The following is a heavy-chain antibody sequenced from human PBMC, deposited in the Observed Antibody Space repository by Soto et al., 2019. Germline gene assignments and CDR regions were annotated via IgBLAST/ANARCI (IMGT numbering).Heavy chain of an antibody. Sequence: QLQLQESGPGLVKPSETLSLTCTVSGGSISSSSYYWGWIRQPPGKGLEWIGSIYYSGSTYYNPSLKSRVTISVDTSKNQFSLKLSSVTAADTAVYYCAGGADIVLMVYARDYWGQGTLVTVSS. D-gene: IGHD2-8*01. V-gene: IGHV4-39*01. CDR3: AGGADIVLMVYARDY. CDR2: IYYSGST. CDR1: GGSISSSSYY. J-gene: IGHJ4*02.